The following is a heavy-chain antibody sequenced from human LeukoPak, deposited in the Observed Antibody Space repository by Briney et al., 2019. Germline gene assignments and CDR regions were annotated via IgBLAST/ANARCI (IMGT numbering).Heavy chain of an antibody. D-gene: IGHD6-19*01. V-gene: IGHV3-23*01. Sequence: GGSLRLSCAASGFTFSTYAITWVRQGPGKGLEWVSAIRPDGDRTYYANSVRGRFTISRDNSKDTVYLQINGLRVEDTAVYYCAREQSGTRGWSTVDYWGQGTLVTVSS. J-gene: IGHJ4*02. CDR3: AREQSGTRGWSTVDY. CDR2: IRPDGDRT. CDR1: GFTFSTYA.